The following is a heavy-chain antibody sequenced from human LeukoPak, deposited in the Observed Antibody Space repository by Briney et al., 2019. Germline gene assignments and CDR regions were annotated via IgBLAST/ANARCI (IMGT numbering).Heavy chain of an antibody. D-gene: IGHD6-6*01. CDR2: ISGSGGGT. J-gene: IGHJ4*02. Sequence: GGSLRLSCAASGFTFSSYAMSWVRQAPGKGLEWVSAISGSGGGTYYADSVKGRFTISRDNSKNTLSLQMNSLRAEDTAVYYCAKVSGLIAARHYFDFWGQGTLVTGSS. CDR1: GFTFSSYA. CDR3: AKVSGLIAARHYFDF. V-gene: IGHV3-23*01.